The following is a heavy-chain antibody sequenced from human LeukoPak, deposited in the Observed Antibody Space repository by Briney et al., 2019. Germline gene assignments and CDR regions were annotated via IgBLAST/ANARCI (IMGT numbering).Heavy chain of an antibody. Sequence: PGGSLRLSCAASGFTFSSYSMNWVRQAPGKRLEWVSYISSSSSTIYYADSVKGRFTISRDNAKNSLYLQMNSLRAEDTAVYYCARVARYSSSSPPLDYWGQGTLVTVSS. D-gene: IGHD6-6*01. CDR2: ISSSSSTI. V-gene: IGHV3-48*01. J-gene: IGHJ4*02. CDR3: ARVARYSSSSPPLDY. CDR1: GFTFSSYS.